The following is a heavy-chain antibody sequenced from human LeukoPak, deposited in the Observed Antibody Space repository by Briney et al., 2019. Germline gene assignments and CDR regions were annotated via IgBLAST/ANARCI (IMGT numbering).Heavy chain of an antibody. CDR1: GFTFSSYS. D-gene: IGHD5-12*01. J-gene: IGHJ6*02. CDR3: ARVMVATVYYYYGMDV. V-gene: IGHV3-21*01. Sequence: GGSLRLSCAASGFTFSSYSMNWVRQAPGKGLEWVSSISSSSSYIYYADSVKGRFTISRDNSKNTLYLQMNSLRAEDTAVYYCARVMVATVYYYYGMDVWGQGTTVTVSS. CDR2: ISSSSSYI.